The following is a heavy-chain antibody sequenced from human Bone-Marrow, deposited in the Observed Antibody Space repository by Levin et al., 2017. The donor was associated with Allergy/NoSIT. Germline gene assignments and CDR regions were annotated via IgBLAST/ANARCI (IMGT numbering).Heavy chain of an antibody. V-gene: IGHV3-9*01. Sequence: SLKISCAASGFTFDDYAMHWVRQAPGKGLEWVSGISWNSGSIGYADSVKGRFTISRDNAKNSLYLQMNSLRAEDTALYYCAKDDSGYYRSFGYWGQGTLVTVSS. CDR3: AKDDSGYYRSFGY. D-gene: IGHD3-22*01. CDR1: GFTFDDYA. CDR2: ISWNSGSI. J-gene: IGHJ4*02.